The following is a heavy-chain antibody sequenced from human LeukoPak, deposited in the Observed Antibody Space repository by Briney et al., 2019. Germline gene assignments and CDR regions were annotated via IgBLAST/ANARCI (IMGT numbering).Heavy chain of an antibody. CDR2: IYYSGST. CDR1: GGFISSYY. Sequence: SETLSLTCTVSGGFISSYYWSWIRQPPGKGLEWIGYIYYSGSTNYNPSLKSRVTISVDTSKNQFSLKLSSVTAADTAVYYCARHGSGPVGATNYWGQGTLVTVSS. J-gene: IGHJ4*02. CDR3: ARHGSGPVGATNY. D-gene: IGHD1-26*01. V-gene: IGHV4-59*08.